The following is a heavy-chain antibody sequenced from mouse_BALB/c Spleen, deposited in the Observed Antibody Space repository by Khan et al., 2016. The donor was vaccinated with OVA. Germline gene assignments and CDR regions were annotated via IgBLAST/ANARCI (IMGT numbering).Heavy chain of an antibody. J-gene: IGHJ2*01. V-gene: IGHV1-63*02. CDR3: ARRGAARATWDYFDY. CDR2: IYPGGGYT. Sequence: VQLQESGAELVRPGTSVKMSCKAAGYTFTNYWIGWVKQRPGHGLEWIGDIYPGGGYTNYNEKFKGKATLTADTSSSTAYMQLSSLTSEDSAFYDGARRGAARATWDYFDYWGQGTTLTVSS. CDR1: GYTFTNYW. D-gene: IGHD3-1*01.